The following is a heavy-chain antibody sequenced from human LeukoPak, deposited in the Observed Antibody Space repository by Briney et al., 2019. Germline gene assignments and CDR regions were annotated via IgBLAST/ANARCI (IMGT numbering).Heavy chain of an antibody. D-gene: IGHD3-10*01. Sequence: PGGSLRLSCAASGFTFSSYGMHWVRQAPPKGREWGAVIYSGGSTYYADSVKGRFTISRDNSKNTLYLQMNSLRAEDTAVYYCARLLWLGELSEDWGQGTLVTVSS. CDR1: GFTFSSYG. CDR3: ARLLWLGELSED. CDR2: IYSGGST. V-gene: IGHV3-NL1*01. J-gene: IGHJ4*02.